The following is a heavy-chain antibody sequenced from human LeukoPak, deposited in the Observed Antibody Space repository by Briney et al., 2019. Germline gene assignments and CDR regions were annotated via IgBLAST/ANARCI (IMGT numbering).Heavy chain of an antibody. D-gene: IGHD2-15*01. Sequence: PGGSLRLSCAASGFTFSSYEMNWVRQAPGKGLEWVSYISSSGGTIYYADSVKGRFTISRDNAKNPLYLQMNSLRAEDTAVYYCARDYCSGVSCYYFDYWGQGTLVTVSS. V-gene: IGHV3-48*03. CDR1: GFTFSSYE. CDR3: ARDYCSGVSCYYFDY. J-gene: IGHJ4*02. CDR2: ISSSGGTI.